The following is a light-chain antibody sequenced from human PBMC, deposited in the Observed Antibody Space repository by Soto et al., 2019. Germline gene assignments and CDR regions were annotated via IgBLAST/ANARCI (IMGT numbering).Light chain of an antibody. CDR1: SSDVGIYNL. J-gene: IGLJ2*01. CDR2: EVS. V-gene: IGLV2-23*02. CDR3: CSYAGSSTVVV. Sequence: QSALTQPASVSGSPGQSITISCTGTSSDVGIYNLVSWYQQHPGKAPKLMIYEVSERPSGVSNRFSGSKSGNTASLTISGLQAEDEADYYCCSYAGSSTVVVFGGGTKLTVL.